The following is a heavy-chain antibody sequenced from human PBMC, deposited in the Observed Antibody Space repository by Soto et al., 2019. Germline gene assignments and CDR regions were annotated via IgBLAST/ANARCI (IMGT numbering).Heavy chain of an antibody. D-gene: IGHD2-2*01. Sequence: QVQLVQSGAEVKKPGASVKVSCKASGYTFTSYYMHWVRQAPGQGLEWMGIINPSGGSTSYAQKFQGRVTMTRDTSTSTVYMELSSLRSEDTAVYYCARGGIVVVPAAKGSDYWCQGTLVTVSS. CDR3: ARGGIVVVPAAKGSDY. CDR2: INPSGGST. V-gene: IGHV1-46*03. CDR1: GYTFTSYY. J-gene: IGHJ4*02.